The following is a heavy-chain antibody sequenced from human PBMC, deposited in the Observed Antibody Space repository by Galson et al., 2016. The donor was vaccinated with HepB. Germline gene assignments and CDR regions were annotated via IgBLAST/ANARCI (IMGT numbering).Heavy chain of an antibody. J-gene: IGHJ4*02. CDR1: GFTFKTYA. V-gene: IGHV3-33*01. CDR2: IWHDGSKK. CDR3: ARGDPWHSSGWGPDY. D-gene: IGHD6-19*01. Sequence: SLRLSCAASGFTFKTYAMHWVRQAPGKGLDWVAVIWHDGSKKYFADSTKGRFTVSRDNSKNTLYLQMNSLSVEDTAVYYCARGDPWHSSGWGPDYWGQGTLVAVSS.